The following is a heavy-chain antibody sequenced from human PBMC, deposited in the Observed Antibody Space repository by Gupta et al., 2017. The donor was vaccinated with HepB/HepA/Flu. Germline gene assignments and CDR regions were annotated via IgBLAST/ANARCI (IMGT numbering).Heavy chain of an antibody. D-gene: IGHD7-27*01. CDR3: ARSDWGRYDFDY. Sequence: QVQLAQSGAEMKEPGASVKVSCKASGSSFIDYYVHWLRQAPGQGLEWMGWINPRSGSTKFAQRFQGRVTLTRDTSISTAYMDLHRLRSDDTAVYYCARSDWGRYDFDYWGQGTLVTVSA. CDR1: GSSFIDYY. V-gene: IGHV1-2*02. CDR2: INPRSGST. J-gene: IGHJ4*02.